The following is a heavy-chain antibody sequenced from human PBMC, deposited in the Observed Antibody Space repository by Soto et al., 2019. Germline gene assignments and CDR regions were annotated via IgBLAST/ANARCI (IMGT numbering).Heavy chain of an antibody. CDR3: AKHLPYSSSWYLLDY. J-gene: IGHJ4*02. V-gene: IGHV3-23*01. D-gene: IGHD6-13*01. Sequence: GGSLRLSCAASGFTFSNYAMSWVRQAPGKGLEWVSAIPGNGGTTYYYADSVKGRFTISRDNSKNTLSLQMNSLRVEDTAIYYCAKHLPYSSSWYLLDYWGQGTLVTVSS. CDR1: GFTFSNYA. CDR2: IPGNGGTT.